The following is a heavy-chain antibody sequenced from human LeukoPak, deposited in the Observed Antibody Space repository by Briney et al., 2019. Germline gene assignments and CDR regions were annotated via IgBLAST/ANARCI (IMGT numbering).Heavy chain of an antibody. J-gene: IGHJ6*02. V-gene: IGHV5-51*01. CDR2: IYPGDSDT. CDR1: GYSFTSYW. Sequence: GESLKISCKGSGYSFTSYWIGWVRQMPGKGLEWMGIIYPGDSDTRYSPSFQGQVTISADKSISTAYLQWSSLKASDTAMYYCARLGEVPAATYYGMDVWGQGTTVTVSS. D-gene: IGHD2-2*01. CDR3: ARLGEVPAATYYGMDV.